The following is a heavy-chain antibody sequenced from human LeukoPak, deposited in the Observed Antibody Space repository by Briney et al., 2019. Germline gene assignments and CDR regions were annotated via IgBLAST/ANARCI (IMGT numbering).Heavy chain of an antibody. D-gene: IGHD5-18*01. CDR1: GFTFSNYW. J-gene: IGHJ4*02. V-gene: IGHV3-7*03. CDR3: AKGGYSYGYFDY. Sequence: LPGGSLRLSCAASGFTFSNYWMSWVRQAPGKGPEWMGNIKEDGSEAYYVDSVKGRFTISRDNSENTLYLQMNSLRAEDSAVYYCAKGGYSYGYFDYWGQGILVTVSS. CDR2: IKEDGSEA.